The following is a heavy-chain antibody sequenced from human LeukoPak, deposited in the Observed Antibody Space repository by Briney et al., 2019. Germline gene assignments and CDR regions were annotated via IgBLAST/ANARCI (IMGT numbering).Heavy chain of an antibody. Sequence: GGSLRLSCAASGFTFSSYGIHWVRQAPGKGLEWVALISYDGSNKYYADSVKGRFTISRDNSKNTMYLLMNSLRAEDTAVYYCAKDRDSGSSWPYFDYWGQGTLVTVSS. D-gene: IGHD6-13*01. V-gene: IGHV3-30*18. CDR2: ISYDGSNK. CDR1: GFTFSSYG. J-gene: IGHJ4*02. CDR3: AKDRDSGSSWPYFDY.